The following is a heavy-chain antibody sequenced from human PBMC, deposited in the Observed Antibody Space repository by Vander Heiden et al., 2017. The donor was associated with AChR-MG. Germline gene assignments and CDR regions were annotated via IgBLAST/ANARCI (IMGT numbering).Heavy chain of an antibody. D-gene: IGHD3-10*01. CDR3: AMAYYYGSGSYYNGVLNWFDP. CDR1: GGTFSSYA. Sequence: QVQLVQSGAEVKKPGSSVKVSCKASGGTFSSYAISWVRQAPGQGLEWMGGIIPIFGTANYAQKFQGRGTITADESTSTAYMELSSLRSEDTAVYYCAMAYYYGSGSYYNGVLNWFDPWGQGTLVTVSS. CDR2: IIPIFGTA. V-gene: IGHV1-69*01. J-gene: IGHJ5*02.